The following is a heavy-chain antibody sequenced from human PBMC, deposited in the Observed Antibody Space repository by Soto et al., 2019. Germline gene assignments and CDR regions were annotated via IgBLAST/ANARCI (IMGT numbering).Heavy chain of an antibody. Sequence: PSENLSLTCAVSGYSISSGYYWGWIRQTPGKGLEWIASIYHSGSTYYNPPLKSRVTISVDTSKNQFSLKLTSVTDADAAVYYCARGAATVTPGWFDPWGQGLMVTVSS. J-gene: IGHJ5*02. CDR3: ARGAATVTPGWFDP. CDR2: IYHSGST. D-gene: IGHD4-17*01. V-gene: IGHV4-38-2*01. CDR1: GYSISSGYY.